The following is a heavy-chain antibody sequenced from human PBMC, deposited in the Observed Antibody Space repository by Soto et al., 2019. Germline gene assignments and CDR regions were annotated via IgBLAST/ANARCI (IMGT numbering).Heavy chain of an antibody. Sequence: GSLRLSCAASGFTFSTYTMDWVRQAPGKGPEWVSSISSGNNYIYYADSVKGRFTISRDNAKNSLYLQMNSLRAEDTAVYYCARPDYYDGSAYYYDWGQGTLVTVSS. CDR2: ISSGNNYI. V-gene: IGHV3-21*01. CDR1: GFTFSTYT. CDR3: ARPDYYDGSAYYYD. D-gene: IGHD3-22*01. J-gene: IGHJ4*02.